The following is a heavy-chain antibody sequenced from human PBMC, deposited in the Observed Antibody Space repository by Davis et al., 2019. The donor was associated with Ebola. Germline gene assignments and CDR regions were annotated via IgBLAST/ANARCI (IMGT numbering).Heavy chain of an antibody. V-gene: IGHV1-69*13. J-gene: IGHJ4*02. CDR2: IIPLFGTA. CDR1: GGSFSTFS. CDR3: ARELRPSVGLLRSPQGY. Sequence: AASVKVSCKASGGSFSTFSINWLRQAPGHGPEWMGGIIPLFGTANYAQKFQGRVTISADDSTSTVYMELTSLRSEDTAVYYCARELRPSVGLLRSPQGYWGQGTLVTVSS. D-gene: IGHD1-26*01.